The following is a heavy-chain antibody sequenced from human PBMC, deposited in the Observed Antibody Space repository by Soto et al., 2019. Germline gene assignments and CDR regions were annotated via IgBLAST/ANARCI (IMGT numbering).Heavy chain of an antibody. CDR3: ARDKTDTALVYYYSYGLDV. J-gene: IGHJ6*02. CDR2: ISSTGTTI. V-gene: IGHV3-11*01. D-gene: IGHD5-18*01. Sequence: PWGSLRLSCAASGFTFIDYYIICIGHVPFKGRGWLSYISSTGTTIYYADSVKGRFTISRDNARNSLYLQMNSLRAEDTAVYYCARDKTDTALVYYYSYGLDVWGQGTTVTVSS. CDR1: GFTFIDYY.